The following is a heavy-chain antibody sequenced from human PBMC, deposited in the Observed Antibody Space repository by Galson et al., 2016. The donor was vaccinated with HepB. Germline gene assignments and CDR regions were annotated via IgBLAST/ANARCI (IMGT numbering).Heavy chain of an antibody. CDR2: IYYSGVT. J-gene: IGHJ5*01. Sequence: SETLSLTCSVSGADLSNYYWSWIRQPPGKGLEWIGIIYYSGVTKYNPSLQSRVTLSLDTSKNQFSLRLMSVTAADTAVYFCASLVYGDYRFDSWGQGRLVTVSS. D-gene: IGHD4-17*01. V-gene: IGHV4-59*01. CDR1: GADLSNYY. CDR3: ASLVYGDYRFDS.